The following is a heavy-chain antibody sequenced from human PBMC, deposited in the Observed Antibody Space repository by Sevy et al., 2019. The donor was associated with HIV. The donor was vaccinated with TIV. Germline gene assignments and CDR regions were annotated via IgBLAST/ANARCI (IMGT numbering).Heavy chain of an antibody. J-gene: IGHJ4*02. CDR3: AKDDLGSIDY. D-gene: IGHD3-10*01. CDR2: LSYDDSDE. V-gene: IGHV3-30-3*02. CDR1: GFIFSTSP. Sequence: GGSLRLSCAASGFIFSTSPMHWVRQAPGKGLGWVAILSYDDSDENYADSVKGRFTISRDNSKNTLYLQMNSPRTEDTAVYYCAKDDLGSIDYWGQGTLVTVSS.